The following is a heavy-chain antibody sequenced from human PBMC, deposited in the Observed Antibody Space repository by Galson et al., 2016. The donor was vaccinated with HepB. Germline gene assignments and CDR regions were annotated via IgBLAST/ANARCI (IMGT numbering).Heavy chain of an antibody. CDR3: ARRTAIGTNSLGY. Sequence: PALVKPTQTLTLTCTVSGFSLSTSGIAVDWIRQTPGRAPEWLGLIYWDDEKRYNPSLKSRVTITKDTSKDQVVLRLTNMDPVDTATYYCARRTAIGTNSLGYWGQGVLVTVSS. J-gene: IGHJ4*02. CDR2: IYWDDEK. CDR1: GFSLSTSGIA. V-gene: IGHV2-5*02. D-gene: IGHD1-1*01.